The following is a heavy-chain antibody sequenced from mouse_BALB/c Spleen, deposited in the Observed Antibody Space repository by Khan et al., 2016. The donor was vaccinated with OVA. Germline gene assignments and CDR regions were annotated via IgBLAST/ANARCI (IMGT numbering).Heavy chain of an antibody. Sequence: VQLQESGPGLVAPSQSLSITCTVSGFSLTSHGVHWVRQPPGKGLVWLGVIWAGGSTNYNSVLMSRLSISKDSSKSQVFLNMNSLQTDDTAMYYSASNSEPDYFDYGGQGTTLTVSS. CDR3: ASNSEPDYFDY. CDR1: GFSLTSHG. CDR2: IWAGGST. D-gene: IGHD2-12*01. J-gene: IGHJ2*01. V-gene: IGHV2-9*02.